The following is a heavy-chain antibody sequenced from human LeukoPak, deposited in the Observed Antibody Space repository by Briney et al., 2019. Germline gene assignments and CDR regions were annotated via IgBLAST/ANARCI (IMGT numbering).Heavy chain of an antibody. CDR3: ARGALVLRFPSDYFDY. Sequence: SVKVSCKASGGTFSSYAISWVRQAPGQGLEWMGGIIPIFGTANYAQKFQGRVTITADESTSTAYMELSSPRSEDTAVYYCARGALVLRFPSDYFDYWGQGTLVTVSS. CDR1: GGTFSSYA. V-gene: IGHV1-69*13. J-gene: IGHJ4*02. D-gene: IGHD3-3*01. CDR2: IIPIFGTA.